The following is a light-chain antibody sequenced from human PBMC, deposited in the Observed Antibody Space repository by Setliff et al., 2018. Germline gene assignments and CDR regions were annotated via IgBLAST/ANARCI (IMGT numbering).Light chain of an antibody. V-gene: IGLV1-40*01. J-gene: IGLJ1*01. CDR2: GND. CDR1: SSDIGAGFG. CDR3: QSYGGSVSGYV. Sequence: QSVLTQPPSVSGAPGQRVTISCTGSSSDIGAGFGVHWYQQLPGTAPKLLIYGNDNRPSGVPDRFSGSKSGTSASLAITGLQAEDEADYYCQSYGGSVSGYVFGAGTKVTVL.